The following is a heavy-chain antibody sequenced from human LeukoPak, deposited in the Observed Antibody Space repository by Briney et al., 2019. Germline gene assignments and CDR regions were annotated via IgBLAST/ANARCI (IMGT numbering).Heavy chain of an antibody. Sequence: GGSLRLSCAVSGFTFSDYAMTWVRQAPGKGLEWVANIKEDGSEKYYVDSVKGRLTISRDNAKNSLYLQMNSLRAEDTAVYYCARGRVVIREYYFDYWGQGTLVTVSS. CDR3: ARGRVVIREYYFDY. V-gene: IGHV3-7*03. CDR1: GFTFSDYA. CDR2: IKEDGSEK. J-gene: IGHJ4*02. D-gene: IGHD3-3*01.